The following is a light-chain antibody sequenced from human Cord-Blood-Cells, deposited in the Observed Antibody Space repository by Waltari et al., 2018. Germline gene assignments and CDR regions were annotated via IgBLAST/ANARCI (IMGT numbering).Light chain of an antibody. CDR1: SSDVGGYNY. V-gene: IGLV2-11*01. CDR2: DVR. CDR3: CSYAGSYTFAYV. J-gene: IGLJ1*01. Sequence: QSALTQPRSVSGSPGQSVTISCTGTSSDVGGYNYVSWYQQHPGKAPKLMIYDVRKRPSGVPDRFSGSKSGNTASLTISGLQAEDEADYYCCSYAGSYTFAYVFGTGTKVTVL.